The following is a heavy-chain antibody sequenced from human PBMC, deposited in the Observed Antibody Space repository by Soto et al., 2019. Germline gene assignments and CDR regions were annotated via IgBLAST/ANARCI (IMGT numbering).Heavy chain of an antibody. Sequence: EALSLTCTVSGGSISSYYWSWIRPPPGKGLKWIGYIYYSGSTNYNPSLKSRVTISVDTSKNQFSLKLSSVTAADTAVYYCARDQVPAALLGWLDLWGQGTLVTVSS. V-gene: IGHV4-59*01. CDR1: GGSISSYY. CDR3: ARDQVPAALLGWLDL. J-gene: IGHJ5*02. CDR2: IYYSGST. D-gene: IGHD2-2*01.